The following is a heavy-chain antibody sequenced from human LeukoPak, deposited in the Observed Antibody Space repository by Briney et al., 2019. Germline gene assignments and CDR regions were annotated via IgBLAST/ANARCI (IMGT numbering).Heavy chain of an antibody. CDR2: ISYGGSNK. CDR1: GFTFSSYG. V-gene: IGHV3-30*18. J-gene: IGHJ6*04. Sequence: GSLRLSCAASGFTFSSYGMHWVRQAPGKGLEWVAVISYGGSNKYYADSVKGRFTISRDNSKNTLYLQMNSLRAEDTAVYYCAKDTAMVPTSSYYYYGMDVWGKGTTVTVSS. D-gene: IGHD5-18*01. CDR3: AKDTAMVPTSSYYYYGMDV.